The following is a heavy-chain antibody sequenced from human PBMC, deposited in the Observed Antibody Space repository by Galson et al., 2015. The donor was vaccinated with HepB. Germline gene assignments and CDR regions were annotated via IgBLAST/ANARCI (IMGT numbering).Heavy chain of an antibody. CDR2: ISYDGSNK. CDR1: GFTFSSYG. CDR3: AKDANSSNWYNWFDP. D-gene: IGHD6-13*01. Sequence: SLRLSCAASGFTFSSYGMHWVRQAPGKGLEWVAVISYDGSNKYYADSVKGRFTISRDNSKNTLYLQMNSLRAEDTAVYYCAKDANSSNWYNWFDPWGQGTLVTVSS. V-gene: IGHV3-30*18. J-gene: IGHJ5*02.